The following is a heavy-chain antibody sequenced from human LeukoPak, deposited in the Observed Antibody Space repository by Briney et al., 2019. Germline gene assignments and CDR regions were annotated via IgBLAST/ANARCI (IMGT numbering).Heavy chain of an antibody. J-gene: IGHJ4*02. CDR1: GGSISSGGYY. D-gene: IGHD5-18*01. CDR3: ARGRDSYGLVPDYFDY. CDR2: IYYSGST. Sequence: SQTLSLTCTVSGGSISSGGYYWSGIRQHPGKGLEWIGYIYYSGSTYYNPSLKSRVTISVDTSKNQFSLKLSSVTAADTAVYYCARGRDSYGLVPDYFDYWGQGTLVTVSS. V-gene: IGHV4-31*03.